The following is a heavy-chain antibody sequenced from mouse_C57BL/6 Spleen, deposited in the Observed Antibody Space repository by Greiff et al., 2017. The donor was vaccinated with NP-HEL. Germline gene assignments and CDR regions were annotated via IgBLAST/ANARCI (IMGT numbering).Heavy chain of an antibody. CDR2: IDPENGDT. CDR3: TTRRRTDFLDY. V-gene: IGHV14-4*01. Sequence: VQLQQSGAELVRPGASVKLSCTASGFNIKDDYMHWVKQRPEQGLEWIGWIDPENGDTEYASKFQGKATITADTSSNTAYLQLSSLTSEDTAVYYCTTRRRTDFLDYWGQGTTLTVSS. CDR1: GFNIKDDY. J-gene: IGHJ2*01.